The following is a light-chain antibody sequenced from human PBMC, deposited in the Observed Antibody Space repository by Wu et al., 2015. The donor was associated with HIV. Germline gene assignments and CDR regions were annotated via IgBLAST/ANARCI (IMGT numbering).Light chain of an antibody. J-gene: IGKJ4*01. CDR3: QQSYNTPLT. CDR2: AAS. Sequence: DIQMTQSPSSLSASAGDRVTITCRASQSINSYLNWYQQKPGNAPKLLISAASSLQSGVPSRFSGSGSGTDFTLTISSLQPEDFATYYCQQSYNTPLTFGGGTKVEIK. V-gene: IGKV1-39*01. CDR1: QSINSY.